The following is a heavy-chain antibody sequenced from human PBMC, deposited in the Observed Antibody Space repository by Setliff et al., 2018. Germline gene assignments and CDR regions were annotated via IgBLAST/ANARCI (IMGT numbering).Heavy chain of an antibody. CDR2: INPSSGST. Sequence: ASVKVSCKASGYTLTSHYMHWVRQAPGLGLEWMGTINPSSGSTSYAQKFQGRVTMTRDTSTSTVYMDMSSLRSEDTAVYYCARDVFPYHYEGAFDIWGQGTMVTVSS. CDR3: ARDVFPYHYEGAFDI. J-gene: IGHJ3*02. D-gene: IGHD3-22*01. V-gene: IGHV1-46*01. CDR1: GYTLTSHY.